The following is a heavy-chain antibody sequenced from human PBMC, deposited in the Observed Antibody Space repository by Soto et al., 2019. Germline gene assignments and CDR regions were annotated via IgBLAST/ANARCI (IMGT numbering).Heavy chain of an antibody. CDR3: VRQGIGNLHGLVDV. CDR1: SGPSSSHN. J-gene: IGHJ6*02. CDR2: VYSTWGT. D-gene: IGHD1-1*01. Sequence: QVQLQQSGPGLVKPSETLSLTCSVSSGPSSSHNWGWIRQPPGRGLEWIGYVYSTWGTSYNPSLKSRVTISADTSTNHISLTLTSVTAADTAVYYCVRQGIGNLHGLVDVWCQGTTVRVSS. V-gene: IGHV4-59*08.